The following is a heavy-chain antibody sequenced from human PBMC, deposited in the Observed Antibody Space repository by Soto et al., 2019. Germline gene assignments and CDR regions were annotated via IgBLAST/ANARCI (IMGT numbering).Heavy chain of an antibody. J-gene: IGHJ5*02. Sequence: QVQLVESGGGVVQPGTSLRLSCEASGFAFNKFGMHWVRQAPGKGLEWVAFISYDGSYQYYADSVQGRLTITRDNSMNTQNMQLNSLRREDTAVYYGAKGGEVGGVLGDPWGQGTLVTVSS. CDR1: GFAFNKFG. V-gene: IGHV3-30*18. CDR3: AKGGEVGGVLGDP. D-gene: IGHD1-26*01. CDR2: ISYDGSYQ.